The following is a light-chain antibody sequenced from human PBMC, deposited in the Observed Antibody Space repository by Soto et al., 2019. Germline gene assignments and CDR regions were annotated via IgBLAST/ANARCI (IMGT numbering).Light chain of an antibody. V-gene: IGLV1-44*01. CDR1: SSNIGSYA. CDR2: TNN. J-gene: IGLJ2*01. CDR3: AAWDDSLNGLV. Sequence: QPVLTQPPSASATPGQRVTISCSGGSSNIGSYAVNWYQQRPGTAPKLLIYTNNQRPSGVPDRFSGSKSGTSASLAIAGLQSGDEADYYCAAWDDSLNGLVFGGRTKVTVL.